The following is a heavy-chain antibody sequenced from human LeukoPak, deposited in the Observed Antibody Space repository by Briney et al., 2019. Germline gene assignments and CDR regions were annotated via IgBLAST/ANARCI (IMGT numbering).Heavy chain of an antibody. V-gene: IGHV1-18*01. Sequence: ASVKVSCKASGYTFTSYGISWVRQAPGQGLEWMGWISAYNGNTNYAQKFQGRVTITADESTSTAYMELSSLRSEDTAVYYCARSGIVGANDYWGQGTLVTVSS. CDR1: GYTFTSYG. D-gene: IGHD1-26*01. J-gene: IGHJ4*02. CDR3: ARSGIVGANDY. CDR2: ISAYNGNT.